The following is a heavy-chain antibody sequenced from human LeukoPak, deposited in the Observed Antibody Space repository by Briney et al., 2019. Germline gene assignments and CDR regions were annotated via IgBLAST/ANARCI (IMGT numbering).Heavy chain of an antibody. V-gene: IGHV1-69*05. Sequence: SVKVSCKASGGTFSSYAISWVRQAPGQGLEWMGGIIPIFGTANYAQKFRGRVTITTDKSTITAYMELSSLRSEDTAVYYCARVLLVLRYFDWMIEGAFDYWGQGTLVTVSS. CDR2: IIPIFGTA. D-gene: IGHD3-9*01. J-gene: IGHJ4*02. CDR1: GGTFSSYA. CDR3: ARVLLVLRYFDWMIEGAFDY.